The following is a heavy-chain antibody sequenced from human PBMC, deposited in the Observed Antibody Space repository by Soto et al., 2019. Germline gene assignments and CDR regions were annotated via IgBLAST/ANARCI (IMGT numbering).Heavy chain of an antibody. CDR3: ASYYSGYEPYSSSWTKEYYYYYMDV. V-gene: IGHV3-74*01. Sequence: GGSLRLSCAASGFTFSSYWMHWVRQAPGKGLVWVSRINSDGSSTSYADSVKGRFTISRDNAKNTLYLQMNSLRAEDTAVYYCASYYSGYEPYSSSWTKEYYYYYMDVWGKGTTVTVSS. CDR2: INSDGSST. CDR1: GFTFSSYW. J-gene: IGHJ6*03. D-gene: IGHD6-13*01.